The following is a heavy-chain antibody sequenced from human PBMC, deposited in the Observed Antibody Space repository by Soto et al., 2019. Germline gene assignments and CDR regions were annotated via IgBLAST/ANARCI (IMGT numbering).Heavy chain of an antibody. CDR3: ARVSGYYLPDY. V-gene: IGHV1-3*05. CDR1: GYTFTNYA. J-gene: IGHJ4*02. Sequence: VQLVQSGAEEKKPGASVKVSCKASGYTFTNYATHWVRQAPGQRLEWMGWINASNGNTKYSQKFQGRVTITRDTSASTAYMELSSLRSEDTAVYYCARVSGYYLPDYWGQGTLVTVSS. D-gene: IGHD5-12*01. CDR2: INASNGNT.